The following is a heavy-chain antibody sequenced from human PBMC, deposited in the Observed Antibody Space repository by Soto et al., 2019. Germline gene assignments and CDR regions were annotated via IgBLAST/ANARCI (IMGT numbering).Heavy chain of an antibody. CDR3: ARPLWRDDYNWGYFDL. V-gene: IGHV3-30-3*01. Sequence: QVQLVESGGGVVQPGRSLRLSCAASGFTFSSYAMHWVRQAPGKGLEWVADISYDGSNKYYTDSVKGRFTISRDNSQNTLYLPMNSLRAEDTSVYYCARPLWRDDYNWGYFDLWGRGTLVTVSS. D-gene: IGHD4-4*01. J-gene: IGHJ2*01. CDR1: GFTFSSYA. CDR2: ISYDGSNK.